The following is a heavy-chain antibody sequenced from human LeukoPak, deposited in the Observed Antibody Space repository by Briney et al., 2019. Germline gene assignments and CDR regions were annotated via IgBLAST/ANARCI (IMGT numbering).Heavy chain of an antibody. CDR1: GGSISSYY. J-gene: IGHJ4*02. CDR2: IYYSGST. CDR3: ASLPPSDY. V-gene: IGHV4-59*08. Sequence: SETLSLTCTVSGGSISSYYWSWIRQPPGKGLEWIGYIYYSGSTNHNPSLKSRVTISVDTSKNQFSLKLSSVTAADTAVYYCASLPPSDYWGQGTLVTVSS.